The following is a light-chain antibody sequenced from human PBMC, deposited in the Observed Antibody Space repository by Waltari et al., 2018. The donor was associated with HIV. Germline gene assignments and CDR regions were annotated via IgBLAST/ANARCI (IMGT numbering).Light chain of an antibody. CDR1: QNLDSS. Sequence: DIQMAQSPSSLSASVGVRATITCRASQNLDSSLNWYQQTPGKAPKLLIFGASNLQSGVPSRFTGSRSGTDFTLTVSSLQPEDFTTYYCQQTYKPPHTFGQGTRLDIK. J-gene: IGKJ5*01. CDR3: QQTYKPPHT. V-gene: IGKV1-39*01. CDR2: GAS.